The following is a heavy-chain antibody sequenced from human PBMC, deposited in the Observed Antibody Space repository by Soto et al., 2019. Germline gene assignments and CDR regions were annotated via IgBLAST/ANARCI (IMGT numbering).Heavy chain of an antibody. V-gene: IGHV1-8*01. D-gene: IGHD6-6*01. J-gene: IGHJ6*02. CDR2: MNPNSGNT. CDR3: ARRGLCISSCFRYYYYGMYV. CDR1: GYTFTSYD. Sequence: ASVKVSCKASGYTFTSYDINWVRQATGQGLEWMGWMNPNSGNTGYAQKFQGRVTMTRNTSISTAYMELSSLRSEDTAVYYCARRGLCISSCFRYYYYGMYVWAQGTTVTVSS.